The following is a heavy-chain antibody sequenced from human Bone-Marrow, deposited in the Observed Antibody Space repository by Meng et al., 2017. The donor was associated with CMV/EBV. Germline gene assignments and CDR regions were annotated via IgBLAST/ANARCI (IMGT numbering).Heavy chain of an antibody. CDR1: GFTFSSYS. D-gene: IGHD3-3*01. CDR3: AREHYDFWSGYYPYYYYGMDV. V-gene: IGHV3-21*01. Sequence: GESLKISCAASGFTFSSYSMNWVRQAPGKGLEWVSSISSSSSYIYYADSVKGRFTISRDNAKNSLYLQMNSLRAEDTAVYYCAREHYDFWSGYYPYYYYGMDVWGQGTTVTVSS. J-gene: IGHJ6*02. CDR2: ISSSSSYI.